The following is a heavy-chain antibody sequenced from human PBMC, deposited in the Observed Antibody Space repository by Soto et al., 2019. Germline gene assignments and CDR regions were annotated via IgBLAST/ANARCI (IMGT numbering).Heavy chain of an antibody. J-gene: IGHJ6*02. CDR2: IIPIFGTA. V-gene: IGHV1-69*13. CDR1: GGTFSSYA. D-gene: IGHD1-26*01. Sequence: ASVKVSCTASGGTFSSYAISWVRQAPGQGLEWMGGIIPIFGTANYAQKFQGRVTITADESTSTAYMELSSLRSEDTVVYYCARVDYSGSPYYYYYYYGMDVWGQGTTVTVSS. CDR3: ARVDYSGSPYYYYYYYGMDV.